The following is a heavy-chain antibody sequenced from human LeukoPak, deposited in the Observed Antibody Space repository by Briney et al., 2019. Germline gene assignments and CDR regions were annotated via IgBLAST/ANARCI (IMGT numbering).Heavy chain of an antibody. D-gene: IGHD3-10*01. CDR3: ARQSYYGLGSYAGDAFDI. CDR1: GLPFWGYD. J-gene: IGHJ3*02. V-gene: IGHV3-48*03. Sequence: PGGPLSLFCGASGLPFWGYDMNWARDAPGKGGEGVSYFSSSCSTIYYADSVKGRFTLSRDNAKNALSLQKNNRRAEDNALHYCARQSYYGLGSYAGDAFDIWGEGRIVGDSS. CDR2: FSSSCSTI.